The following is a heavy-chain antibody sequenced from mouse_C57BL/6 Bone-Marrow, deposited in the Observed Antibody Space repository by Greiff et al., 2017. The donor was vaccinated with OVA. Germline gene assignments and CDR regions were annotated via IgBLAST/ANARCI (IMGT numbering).Heavy chain of an antibody. V-gene: IGHV2-5*01. CDR2: IWRGGST. J-gene: IGHJ4*01. CDR3: AKKGSSYSAMDY. Sequence: VQGVESGPGLVQPSQSLSITCTVSGFSLTSYGVHWVRQSPGKGLEWLGVIWRGGSTDYNAAFMSRLSITKDNSKSQVFFKMNSLQADDTAIYYCAKKGSSYSAMDYWGQGTSVTVSS. CDR1: GFSLTSYG. D-gene: IGHD1-1*01.